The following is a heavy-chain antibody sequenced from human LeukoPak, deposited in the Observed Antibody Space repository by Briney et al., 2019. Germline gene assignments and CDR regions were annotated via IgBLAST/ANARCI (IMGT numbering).Heavy chain of an antibody. CDR3: AHRRGHYCYDSSGSIYGGRFDY. V-gene: IGHV2-5*02. CDR2: IYWDDDK. Sequence: SGPTLVNPTQTLTLTCTFSGFSLSTSGVGVGWIRQPPGKALECLALIYWDDDKRYSPSLKSRLTITKDTSKNQVVLTMTNMDPVDTATYYCAHRRGHYCYDSSGSIYGGRFDYWGQGTLVTVSS. D-gene: IGHD3-22*01. CDR1: GFSLSTSGVG. J-gene: IGHJ4*02.